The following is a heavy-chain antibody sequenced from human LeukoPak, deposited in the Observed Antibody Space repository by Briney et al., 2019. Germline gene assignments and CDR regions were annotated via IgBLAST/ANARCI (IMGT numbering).Heavy chain of an antibody. D-gene: IGHD5-18*01. CDR1: GGSISSGYY. CDR2: IYHTGST. Sequence: PSETLSLTCTVSGGSISSGYYWNWIRQPPGKGLEWIGYIYHTGSTYYNPSLKSRVTISVDRSENQFSLRLNSVTAADTAVYYCAREDTAMVTFGYWGQGTLVTVSS. CDR3: AREDTAMVTFGY. J-gene: IGHJ4*02. V-gene: IGHV4-30-2*01.